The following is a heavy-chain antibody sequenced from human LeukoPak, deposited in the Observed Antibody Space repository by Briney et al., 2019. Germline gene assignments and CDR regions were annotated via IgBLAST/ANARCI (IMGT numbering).Heavy chain of an antibody. D-gene: IGHD6-13*01. J-gene: IGHJ4*02. V-gene: IGHV4-39*07. CDR1: GGSISSNSYY. Sequence: SETLSLTCTVSGGSISSNSYYWGWIRQPPGKGLEWIGSIYYSGSTYYNPSLKSRVTISVDTSKNQFSLKLSSVTAADTAVYYCARGLGIAAATDYWGQGTLVTVSS. CDR3: ARGLGIAAATDY. CDR2: IYYSGST.